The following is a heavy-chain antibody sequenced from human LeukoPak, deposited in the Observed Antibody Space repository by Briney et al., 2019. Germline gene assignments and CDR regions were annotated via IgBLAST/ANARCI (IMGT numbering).Heavy chain of an antibody. CDR3: ARSYGSGSQYDY. Sequence: GESLKISCVASGYSFTNFWVAWVRQMPGKGLEWMGIIYPGDSDTRYSPSFQGQVTISADKSISTAYLQWSSLKASDTAMYYCARSYGSGSQYDYWGQGTLVTVSS. CDR1: GYSFTNFW. D-gene: IGHD3-10*01. J-gene: IGHJ4*02. CDR2: IYPGDSDT. V-gene: IGHV5-51*01.